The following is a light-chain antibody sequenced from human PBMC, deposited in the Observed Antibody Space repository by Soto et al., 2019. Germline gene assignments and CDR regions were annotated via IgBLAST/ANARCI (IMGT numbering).Light chain of an antibody. CDR1: RNVTANF. J-gene: IGKJ4*01. V-gene: IGKV3-20*01. Sequence: IVLTQSPGTLSLSPWERATLSCRASRNVTANFVAWYQHKPGRAPRLLIYGASNRAAGISDRFTGSGSGTDFPLTISRLEHGDFAMFYCQQYGSSPLTFGRGTKVEIK. CDR2: GAS. CDR3: QQYGSSPLT.